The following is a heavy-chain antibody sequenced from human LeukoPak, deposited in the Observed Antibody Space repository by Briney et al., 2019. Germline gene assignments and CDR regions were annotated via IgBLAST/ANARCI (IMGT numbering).Heavy chain of an antibody. CDR3: ARHRRGSYYCFDY. CDR2: IYYSGST. Sequence: TSETLSLTCTVSGGSISSSSYYWGWIRQPPGKGLEWIGSIYYSGSTYYNPSLKGRVTISVDTSKNQFSLKLSSVTAADTAVYYCARHRRGSYYCFDYWGQGTLVTVSS. J-gene: IGHJ4*02. CDR1: GGSISSSSYY. D-gene: IGHD1-26*01. V-gene: IGHV4-39*01.